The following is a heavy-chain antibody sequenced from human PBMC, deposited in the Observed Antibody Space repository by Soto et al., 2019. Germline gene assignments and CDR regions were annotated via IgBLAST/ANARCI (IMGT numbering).Heavy chain of an antibody. J-gene: IGHJ6*02. CDR2: TYYRSKWYN. CDR3: ARTMGITIFGVVSYYYYGMDV. V-gene: IGHV6-1*01. Sequence: SQTLSLTCAISGDSVSSNSAAWNWIRQSPSRGLEWLGRTYYRSKWYNDYAVSVKSRITINPDTSKNQFSLQLNSVTPEDTAVYYCARTMGITIFGVVSYYYYGMDVWGQGTTVTVSS. CDR1: GDSVSSNSAA. D-gene: IGHD3-3*01.